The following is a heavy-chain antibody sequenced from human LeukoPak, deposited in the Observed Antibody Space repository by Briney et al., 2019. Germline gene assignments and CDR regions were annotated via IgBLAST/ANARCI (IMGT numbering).Heavy chain of an antibody. Sequence: GASVKVSCKVSGYTLTELSMFWVRQAPGKGLEWMGSFDPEDGKTVYAQKFQGRVTMTEDTSTDTAYMELSSLRSEDTAVYYCATVYLVTAGLMDVWGQGTTVTVSS. CDR1: GYTLTELS. D-gene: IGHD6-13*01. CDR2: FDPEDGKT. J-gene: IGHJ6*02. V-gene: IGHV1-24*01. CDR3: ATVYLVTAGLMDV.